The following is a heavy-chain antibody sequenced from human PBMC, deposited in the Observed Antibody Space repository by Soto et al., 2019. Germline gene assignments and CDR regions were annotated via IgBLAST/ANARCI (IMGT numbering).Heavy chain of an antibody. CDR1: GFTFSSYA. Sequence: GGSLRLSCAASGFTFSSYAMSWVRQAPGKGLEWVSAISGSGGSTYYADSVKGRFTISRDNSKNTLYLQMNSLRAEDTAVYYCAKDLSKCSGSYYNSYPITQFGYWGQGTLVTVSS. CDR2: ISGSGGST. V-gene: IGHV3-23*01. D-gene: IGHD3-10*02. J-gene: IGHJ4*02. CDR3: AKDLSKCSGSYYNSYPITQFGY.